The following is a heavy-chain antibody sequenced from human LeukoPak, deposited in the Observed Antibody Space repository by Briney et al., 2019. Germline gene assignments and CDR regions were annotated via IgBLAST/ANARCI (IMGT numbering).Heavy chain of an antibody. CDR2: MNLNTGAT. Sequence: GAPVKVFCKPSGYTFTGYYLHWVRQAPGQALEWMGWMNLNTGATAYAQNFQGRVAMSRDTSIDTAYMDLSSLTSDDTAVYYCARDRVGSGWPRPWYFEFWGQGTLFPVSS. D-gene: IGHD6-19*01. CDR1: GYTFTGYY. J-gene: IGHJ4*02. CDR3: ARDRVGSGWPRPWYFEF. V-gene: IGHV1-2*02.